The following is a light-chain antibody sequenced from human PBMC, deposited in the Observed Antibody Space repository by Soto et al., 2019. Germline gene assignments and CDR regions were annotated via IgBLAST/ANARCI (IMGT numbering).Light chain of an antibody. CDR1: RSVSTY. Sequence: EIVLTRFPATWSFSPGERATLSCRASRSVSTYLACYQQKPGQPPRLLIYDASNRATGIPARFSGSGSGTDFTLTISSLEPEDFAVYYCQQRSNWLTFGGGTKVEIK. CDR2: DAS. J-gene: IGKJ4*01. CDR3: QQRSNWLT. V-gene: IGKV3-11*01.